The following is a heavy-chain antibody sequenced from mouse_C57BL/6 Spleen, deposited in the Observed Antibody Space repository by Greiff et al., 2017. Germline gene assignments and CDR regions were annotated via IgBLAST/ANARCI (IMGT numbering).Heavy chain of an antibody. D-gene: IGHD2-12*01. CDR2: IDPEDGET. Sequence: VQLQQSGAELVKPGASVKLSCTASGFNIKDYYMHWVKQRTEQGLEWIGRIDPEDGETTYAPKFQGKATLTADTSSNTAYLQLSSLTSEDTAVYYCARGPLRRDAMDYWGQGTSVTVSS. J-gene: IGHJ4*01. V-gene: IGHV14-2*01. CDR1: GFNIKDYY. CDR3: ARGPLRRDAMDY.